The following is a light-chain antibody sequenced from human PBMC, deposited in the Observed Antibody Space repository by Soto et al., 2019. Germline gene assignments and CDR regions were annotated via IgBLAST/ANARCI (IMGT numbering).Light chain of an antibody. CDR3: SSFRGSRTSYV. CDR1: SSDIGDSNY. CDR2: DVS. Sequence: QSALTQPASVSGSPGQSITISCTGTSSDIGDSNYVSWYQPHPGKAPKLVIYDVSKRPSGVSNRFSGSKSGTTASLTISGLQAEDEADYYCSSFRGSRTSYVFGTGTKLTVL. V-gene: IGLV2-14*03. J-gene: IGLJ1*01.